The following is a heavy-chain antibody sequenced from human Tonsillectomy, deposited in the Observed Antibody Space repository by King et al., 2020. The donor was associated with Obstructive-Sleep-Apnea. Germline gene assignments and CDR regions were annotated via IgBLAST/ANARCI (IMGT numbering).Heavy chain of an antibody. CDR3: ASESESGSYQEAYYFDY. CDR2: ISSSSSTI. Sequence: AQLVQSGGGLVQPGGSLRLSCAASGFTFSSYSMNWVRQAPGKGLEWVSYISSSSSTIYYADSVKGRFTISRDNAKNSLYLQMNSLRAEDTAVYYCASESESGSYQEAYYFDYWGQGTLVTVSS. D-gene: IGHD1-26*01. V-gene: IGHV3-48*01. J-gene: IGHJ4*02. CDR1: GFTFSSYS.